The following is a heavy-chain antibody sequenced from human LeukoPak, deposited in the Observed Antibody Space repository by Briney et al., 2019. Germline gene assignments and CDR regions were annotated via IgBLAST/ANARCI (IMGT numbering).Heavy chain of an antibody. CDR2: INHSGST. Sequence: KPSETLSLTCAVYGGSFSGYYWSRIRQPPGKGLEWIGEINHSGSTNYNPSLKSRVTILVDTSKNQFSLKLSSVTAADTAVYYCARWRITMVRGGQYYYYYGMDVWGQGTTVTVSS. V-gene: IGHV4-34*01. CDR1: GGSFSGYY. D-gene: IGHD3-10*01. CDR3: ARWRITMVRGGQYYYYYGMDV. J-gene: IGHJ6*02.